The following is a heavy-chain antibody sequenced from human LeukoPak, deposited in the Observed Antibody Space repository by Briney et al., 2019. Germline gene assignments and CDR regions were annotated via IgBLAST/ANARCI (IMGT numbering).Heavy chain of an antibody. CDR1: GFTVSSNY. V-gene: IGHV3-66*01. CDR3: ARDRVEMATNHGFDY. J-gene: IGHJ4*02. Sequence: GGSLRLSCAASGFTVSSNYMSWVRQAPGKGLEWVSVIYSGGSTYYADSVKGRFTISRDNSKNTLYLQMNSLRAEDTAVYYCARDRVEMATNHGFDYWGQGTLVTVSS. CDR2: IYSGGST. D-gene: IGHD5-24*01.